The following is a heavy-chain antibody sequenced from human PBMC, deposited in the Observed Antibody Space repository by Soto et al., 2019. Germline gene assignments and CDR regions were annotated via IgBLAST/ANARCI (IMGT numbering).Heavy chain of an antibody. D-gene: IGHD6-13*01. CDR1: GFDFGDYY. Sequence: LRLSCTGSGFDFGDYYMSWIRQAPGKGLEWVSYIDSGDGTTYYTDSVKGRFTISRDNAKKTVYLQMSSLRVEDTALYYCVRPYYSSSWSPFDRWGQGTLVTVSS. CDR3: VRPYYSSSWSPFDR. CDR2: IDSGDGTT. V-gene: IGHV3-11*01. J-gene: IGHJ4*02.